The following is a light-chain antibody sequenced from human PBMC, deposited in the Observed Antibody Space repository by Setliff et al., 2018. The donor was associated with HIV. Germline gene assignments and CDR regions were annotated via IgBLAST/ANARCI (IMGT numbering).Light chain of an antibody. CDR3: KSYTGSSPLYV. CDR1: SIGIYNY. Sequence: QSVLTQPASVSGSPGQSITISCTGTSIGIYNYVSWYQQHPGKAPKLMIYDVSERPSGVSRRFSASRSGNTASLTISGLQPEDEADYYCKSYTGSSPLYVFGAGTK. V-gene: IGLV2-14*03. CDR2: DVS. J-gene: IGLJ1*01.